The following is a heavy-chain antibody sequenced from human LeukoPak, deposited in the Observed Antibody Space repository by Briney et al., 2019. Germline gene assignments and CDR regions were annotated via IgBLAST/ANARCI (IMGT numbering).Heavy chain of an antibody. CDR3: ARHREMAAVGLRTWFDP. CDR2: ISGSSIYI. D-gene: IGHD6-13*01. Sequence: GGSLRLSCAASAFTFSSYTMNWVRQAPGKGLEWVSSISGSSIYIYYADSVKGRFTISRDNAKNSLFLQMNSLRAEDTAVYYCARHREMAAVGLRTWFDPWGQGTLVTVSS. V-gene: IGHV3-21*01. J-gene: IGHJ5*02. CDR1: AFTFSSYT.